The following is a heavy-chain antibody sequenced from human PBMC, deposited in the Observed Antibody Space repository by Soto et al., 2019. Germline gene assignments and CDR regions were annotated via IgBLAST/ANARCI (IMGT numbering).Heavy chain of an antibody. Sequence: ASVRVACKASVCTCTSYAMHWVRQAPGQRLEWMGWINAGNGKTKYSQKFQGRVTITRETSASTAYMKLSSLRSEDTAVYYCARDDYYGSGGLPPHYWGQKFLVTVSS. V-gene: IGHV1-3*01. J-gene: IGHJ4*02. CDR1: VCTCTSYA. CDR3: ARDDYYGSGGLPPHY. CDR2: INAGNGKT. D-gene: IGHD3-10*01.